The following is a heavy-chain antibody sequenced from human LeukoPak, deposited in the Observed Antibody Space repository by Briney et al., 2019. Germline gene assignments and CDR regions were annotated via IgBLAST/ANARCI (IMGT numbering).Heavy chain of an antibody. Sequence: GGSLRLSCAASGFTFSSYEMNWVRQAPGKGLEWVSYISSSGSTIYYADSVKGRFTISRDNAKNSLYLQMNSLRAEDTAVYYCAKEHRGWELPTHDAFDIWGQGTMVTVSS. J-gene: IGHJ3*02. CDR3: AKEHRGWELPTHDAFDI. CDR1: GFTFSSYE. CDR2: ISSSGSTI. D-gene: IGHD1-26*01. V-gene: IGHV3-48*03.